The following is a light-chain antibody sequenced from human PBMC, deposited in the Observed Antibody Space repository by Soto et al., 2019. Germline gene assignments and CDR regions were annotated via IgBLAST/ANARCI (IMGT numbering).Light chain of an antibody. Sequence: EIVFMQSPGTLSLSPGERATLSCRASQSVSSSYLAWYQQKPGQAPRLLIDGASSRATGTPDRFSGSGSGTDFTLTISRLAPEALEVYYCQQYGTSPPLTFGGGTKVEIK. CDR2: GAS. CDR1: QSVSSSY. CDR3: QQYGTSPPLT. J-gene: IGKJ4*01. V-gene: IGKV3-20*01.